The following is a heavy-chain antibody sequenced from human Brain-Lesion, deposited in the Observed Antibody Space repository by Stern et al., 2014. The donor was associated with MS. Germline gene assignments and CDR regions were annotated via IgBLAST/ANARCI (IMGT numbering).Heavy chain of an antibody. Sequence: QVQLVQSGPGLVKPSETLSLTCTVSGGSISSSTYYWAWIRQPPGKGLEWFGNIYYSGFTYYNPSLKSRVTISVDMSKNQFSLKLSSVTAADTAIYYCARHDSVPRPSQLYSARDRGPGYFDYWGQGTLVTVSS. J-gene: IGHJ4*02. CDR3: ARHDSVPRPSQLYSARDRGPGYFDY. D-gene: IGHD1-26*01. V-gene: IGHV4-39*01. CDR2: IYYSGFT. CDR1: GGSISSSTYY.